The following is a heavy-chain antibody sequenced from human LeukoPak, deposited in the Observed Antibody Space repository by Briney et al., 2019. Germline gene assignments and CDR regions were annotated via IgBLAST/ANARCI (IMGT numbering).Heavy chain of an antibody. CDR1: GGSISSGGYY. D-gene: IGHD4-23*01. CDR3: ARDHGGNSLFDY. J-gene: IGHJ4*02. Sequence: SETLSLTCTVSGGSISSGGYYWSWIRPPPGKGLVWIGYIYHSGSTYYNPSLKSRVTISVDRSKNQFSLKLSSVTAADTAVYYCARDHGGNSLFDYWGQGTLVTVSS. CDR2: IYHSGST. V-gene: IGHV4-30-2*01.